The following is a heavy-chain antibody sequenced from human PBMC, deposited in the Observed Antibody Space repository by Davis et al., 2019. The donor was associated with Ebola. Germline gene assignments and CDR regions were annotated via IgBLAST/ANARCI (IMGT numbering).Heavy chain of an antibody. V-gene: IGHV4-34*01. CDR3: ARRGYGSGSYLGY. Sequence: PSETLSLTCAVYGGSFSGYYWSWIRQPPGKGLEWIGEINHSGSTNYNPSLKSRVTISVVTSKNQFSLKLSSVTAADTAVYYCARRGYGSGSYLGYWGQGTLVTVSS. CDR1: GGSFSGYY. J-gene: IGHJ4*02. CDR2: INHSGST. D-gene: IGHD3-10*01.